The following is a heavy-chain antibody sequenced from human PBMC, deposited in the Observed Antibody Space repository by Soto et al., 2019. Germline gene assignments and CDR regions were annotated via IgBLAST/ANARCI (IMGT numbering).Heavy chain of an antibody. CDR3: ARDNGYCSSTSCYRRSYYYYGMDV. Sequence: LRLSCAASGXTFSSYSMNWVRQAPGKGLEWVSSISSSSSYIYYADSVKGRFTISRDNAKNSLYLQMNSLRAEDTAVYYCARDNGYCSSTSCYRRSYYYYGMDVWGQGTTVTVSS. V-gene: IGHV3-21*01. CDR1: GXTFSSYS. D-gene: IGHD2-2*03. CDR2: ISSSSSYI. J-gene: IGHJ6*02.